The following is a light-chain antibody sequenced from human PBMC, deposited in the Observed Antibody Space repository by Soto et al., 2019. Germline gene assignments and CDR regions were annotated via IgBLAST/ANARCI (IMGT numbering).Light chain of an antibody. CDR2: LGS. Sequence: DIVMTRSPLSLPVTPGEPASISCRSSQSLLHRSGYNYLDWYLQKPGQSPQLLIYLGSNRASGVPDRFSGSGSDTDFTLRISRVEAEDVGVYYCMQALQTPTFGQGTRLEIK. J-gene: IGKJ5*01. V-gene: IGKV2-28*01. CDR3: MQALQTPT. CDR1: QSLLHRSGYNY.